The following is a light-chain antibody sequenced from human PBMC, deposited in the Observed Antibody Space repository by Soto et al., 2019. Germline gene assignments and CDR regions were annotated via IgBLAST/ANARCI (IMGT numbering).Light chain of an antibody. Sequence: QSALTQPASVSGSPGQSITISCTGTSSDVGTYNYVSWYQHRPGKAPKLMIYDVSYRPSGVSNRFSGSKSANTASLTISGHQAGDGADYYGGSYTPSNTQVFAGGSKVTAL. CDR1: SSDVGTYNY. V-gene: IGLV2-14*01. CDR2: DVS. CDR3: GSYTPSNTQV. J-gene: IGLJ3*02.